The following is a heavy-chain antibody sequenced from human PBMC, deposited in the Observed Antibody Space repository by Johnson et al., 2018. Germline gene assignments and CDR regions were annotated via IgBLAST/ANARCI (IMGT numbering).Heavy chain of an antibody. CDR3: ANDISLRVWLYFQH. CDR2: ISWNSGSI. CDR1: GFTFDDYA. Sequence: VRLVESGGGLVQHGRSLRLSCAASGFTFDDYAMHWVRQAPGKGLEWVSGISWNSGSIGYADSVKGRFTISRDNAKNSLYLQMNSLRAEDTALYYCANDISLRVWLYFQHWGQGTLVTVSS. J-gene: IGHJ1*01. V-gene: IGHV3-9*01. D-gene: IGHD3-3*01.